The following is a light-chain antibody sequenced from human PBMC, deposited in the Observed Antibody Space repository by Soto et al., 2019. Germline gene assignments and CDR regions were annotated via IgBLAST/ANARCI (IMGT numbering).Light chain of an antibody. CDR3: AAWDDSLNGPV. V-gene: IGLV2-14*01. CDR1: SSDIGAYDY. J-gene: IGLJ1*01. CDR2: EVN. Sequence: QSALTQPASLSGSPGQSITISCTGTSSDIGAYDYVSWFQQHPGKAPKLMISEVNNRPSGVSNRFSGSKSGTSASLAISGLQSEDEADYYCAAWDDSLNGPVFGTGTKLTVL.